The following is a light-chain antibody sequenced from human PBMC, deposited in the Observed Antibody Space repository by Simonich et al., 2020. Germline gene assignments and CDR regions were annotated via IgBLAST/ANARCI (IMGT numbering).Light chain of an antibody. CDR2: GAS. Sequence: EIVMTQSPATLSVSPGERATLSCRASQSVSSNLAWYQQKPGQAPRLLIYGASTIATGIPARFSGSGSGTEFTLTISSMQSEDFAVYYCQQRSNWPITFGQGTRLEIK. CDR3: QQRSNWPIT. CDR1: QSVSSN. J-gene: IGKJ5*01. V-gene: IGKV3-15*01.